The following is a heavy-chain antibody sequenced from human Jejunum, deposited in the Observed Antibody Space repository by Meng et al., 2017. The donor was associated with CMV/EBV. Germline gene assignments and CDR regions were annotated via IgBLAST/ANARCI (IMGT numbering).Heavy chain of an antibody. CDR3: ASPLGILGIVDL. V-gene: IGHV4-39*01. Sequence: QLQLQESGQGRLKPSETLSLTCTGSGGSNSSSSYYWGRNRQPPGKGLEWIGSIYYSGSTYYNPSLKSRVTISVDTSKNQFSLKLSSVTAADTAVYYCASPLGILGIVDLWGRGTLVTVSS. D-gene: IGHD7-27*01. J-gene: IGHJ2*01. CDR2: IYYSGST. CDR1: GGSNSSSSYY.